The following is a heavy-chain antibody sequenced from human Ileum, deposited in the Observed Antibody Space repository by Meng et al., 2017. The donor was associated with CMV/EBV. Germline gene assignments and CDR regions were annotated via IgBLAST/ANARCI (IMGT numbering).Heavy chain of an antibody. J-gene: IGHJ6*02. V-gene: IGHV3-21*01. D-gene: IGHD5-18*01. CDR1: GFTFSSYS. Sequence: SCAASGFTFSSYSVNWVRQAPGRGLEWVSFISSSGTYMYYADSVKGRFTISRDNAKNPLYLQMNSLRAEDTAVYYCVRDHRGYSYGYSDYYYYGMDVWGQGTTVTVSS. CDR3: VRDHRGYSYGYSDYYYYGMDV. CDR2: ISSSGTYM.